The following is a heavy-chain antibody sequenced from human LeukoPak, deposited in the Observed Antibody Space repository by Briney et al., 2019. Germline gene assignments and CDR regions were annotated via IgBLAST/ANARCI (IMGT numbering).Heavy chain of an antibody. Sequence: GGSLRLSCAASGFTFSSYAMHWVRQAPGKGLEWVAVISYDGSNKYYADSVKGRFTISRDNSKNTLYLQMNSLRAEDTAVYYCARAPYGSGYYFDYWGQGTLVTVSS. D-gene: IGHD3-10*01. V-gene: IGHV3-30-3*01. CDR1: GFTFSSYA. J-gene: IGHJ4*02. CDR2: ISYDGSNK. CDR3: ARAPYGSGYYFDY.